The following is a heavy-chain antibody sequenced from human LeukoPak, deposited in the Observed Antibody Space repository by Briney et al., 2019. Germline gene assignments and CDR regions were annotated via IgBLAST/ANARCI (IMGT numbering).Heavy chain of an antibody. Sequence: GGSLRLSCAASGFTFSSYAMSWVRQPPGKGLEWVSGISGSGDNTYYADSVKGRFTISRDNSKKTLYLHLNSLRVEDAAVYYCAKDGYSSIPGFHFEYWGQGTLVTVSS. V-gene: IGHV3-23*01. CDR2: ISGSGDNT. D-gene: IGHD6-13*01. CDR1: GFTFSSYA. J-gene: IGHJ4*02. CDR3: AKDGYSSIPGFHFEY.